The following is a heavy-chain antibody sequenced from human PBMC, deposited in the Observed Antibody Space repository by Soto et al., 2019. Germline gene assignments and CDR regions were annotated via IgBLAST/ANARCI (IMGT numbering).Heavy chain of an antibody. CDR1: GYSISSGYY. CDR2: IYHSGST. V-gene: IGHV4-38-2*01. Sequence: SETLSLTCAVSGYSISSGYYWGWIRQPPGKGLEWIGSIYHSGSTYYNPSLKSRVTISVDTSKNQFSLKLSSVTAADTAVYYCARAGRAAAGSAWGQGTLGTVSS. J-gene: IGHJ5*02. D-gene: IGHD6-13*01. CDR3: ARAGRAAAGSA.